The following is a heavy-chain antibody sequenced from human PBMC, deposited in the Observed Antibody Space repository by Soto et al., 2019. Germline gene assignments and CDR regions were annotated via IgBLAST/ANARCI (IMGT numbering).Heavy chain of an antibody. V-gene: IGHV4-31*01. D-gene: IGHD2-15*01. CDR1: GGSISSGGYY. CDR3: ARDQGVAATRFNDGMDV. CDR2: IYYSGST. J-gene: IGHJ6*02. Sequence: QVQLQESGPGLVKPSQTLSLTCTVSGGSISSGGYYWSWIRQHPGKGLEWIGYIYYSGSTYYNPSLKSQVTISVDPSKNQFSLKLSSVTAADTAVYYCARDQGVAATRFNDGMDVWGQGTTVTVSS.